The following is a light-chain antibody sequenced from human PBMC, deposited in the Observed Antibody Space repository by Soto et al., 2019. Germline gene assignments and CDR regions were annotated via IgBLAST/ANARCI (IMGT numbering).Light chain of an antibody. J-gene: IGKJ1*01. CDR1: QSISNW. CDR2: KAS. V-gene: IGKV1-5*03. Sequence: DIQMTQSPSTLSASVGDRVTITCRASQSISNWLAWYQQKPGKAPKLLIYKASSLESGVPSRFSGSGSGTEFTLTISSLQPDDFATYYCQQYHRYWTFGLGTKVEIK. CDR3: QQYHRYWT.